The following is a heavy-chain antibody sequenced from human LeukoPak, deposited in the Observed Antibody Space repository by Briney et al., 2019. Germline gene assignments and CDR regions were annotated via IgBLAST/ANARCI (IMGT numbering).Heavy chain of an antibody. D-gene: IGHD6-13*01. J-gene: IGHJ4*02. CDR1: GGSISSSNW. CDR2: IYHSGST. V-gene: IGHV4-4*02. CDR3: ARGGSSSWLEYYFGY. Sequence: SETLSLTCAVSGGSISSSNWWSWVRQPPGKGLEWIGEIYHSGSTNYNPSLKSRVTISVDKSKNQFSLKLSSVTAADTAVYYCARGGSSSWLEYYFGYWGQGTLVTVSS.